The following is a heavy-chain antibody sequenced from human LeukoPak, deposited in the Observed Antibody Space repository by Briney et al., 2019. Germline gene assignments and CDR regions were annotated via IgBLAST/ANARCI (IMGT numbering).Heavy chain of an antibody. D-gene: IGHD6-13*01. J-gene: IGHJ4*02. CDR2: INHSGST. CDR3: ARAAAALPGV. Sequence: PSETLSLNCAAYGGSFSGYYWSWIRQPPGKGLEWIGEINHSGSTNYNPSLKSRVTISVDTSKNQFTLKLSSVTAADTAVYYCARAAAALPGVWGQGTMVTVSS. CDR1: GGSFSGYY. V-gene: IGHV4-34*01.